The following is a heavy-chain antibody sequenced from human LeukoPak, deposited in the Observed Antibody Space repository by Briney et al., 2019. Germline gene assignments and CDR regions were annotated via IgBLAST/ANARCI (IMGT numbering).Heavy chain of an antibody. Sequence: SETLSLTCDVYGGSFSGYYWSWIRQSPGKGLEWIGEINHFGSINYNPSLKSRVTISVDTSKNHFSLKLNSVTAADTAVYYCARHNRRYCSGESCYSFDYWGQGTLVTVSS. V-gene: IGHV4-34*01. J-gene: IGHJ4*02. CDR1: GGSFSGYY. CDR3: ARHNRRYCSGESCYSFDY. D-gene: IGHD2-15*01. CDR2: INHFGSI.